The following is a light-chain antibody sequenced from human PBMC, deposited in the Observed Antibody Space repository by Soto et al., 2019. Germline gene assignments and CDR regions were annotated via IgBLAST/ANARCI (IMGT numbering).Light chain of an antibody. J-gene: IGKJ5*01. CDR2: GAS. CDR1: QTVDTY. V-gene: IGKV3-20*01. Sequence: VLTQSPDTLSLSPGATAILSYRASQTVDTYSAWYQLKPGQRPRLLIYGASSRALGIPDRFIGSGSGTNFTLTIHRLEPEDFAVYFCQHYASSPITFGQGTRLEIK. CDR3: QHYASSPIT.